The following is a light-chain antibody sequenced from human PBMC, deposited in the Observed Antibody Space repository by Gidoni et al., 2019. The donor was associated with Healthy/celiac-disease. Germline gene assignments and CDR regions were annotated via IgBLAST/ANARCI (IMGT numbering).Light chain of an antibody. Sequence: EIVLTLSPATLSLSPGERATLSCRASQSVSSYLAWYQQKPGQAPRLLIYDASNRATGIPARFSGSGSGTDFTLTISSLEPEDFAVYYCQQRSNWPPNTFXQXTKLEIK. CDR2: DAS. V-gene: IGKV3-11*01. CDR1: QSVSSY. CDR3: QQRSNWPPNT. J-gene: IGKJ2*01.